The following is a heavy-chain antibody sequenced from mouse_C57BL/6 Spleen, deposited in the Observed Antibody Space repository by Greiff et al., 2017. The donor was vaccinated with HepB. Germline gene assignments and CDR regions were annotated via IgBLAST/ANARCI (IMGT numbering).Heavy chain of an antibody. V-gene: IGHV1-15*01. CDR1: GYTFTDYE. Sequence: QVQLQQSGAELVRPGASVTLSCKASGYTFTDYEMHWVKQTPVHGLEWIGAIDPETGGTAYNQKFKGKAILTADKSSSTAYMELRSLTSEDSAVYYCTNYYHSPYWYFDVWGTGTTVTVSS. CDR3: TNYYHSPYWYFDV. J-gene: IGHJ1*03. CDR2: IDPETGGT. D-gene: IGHD1-1*01.